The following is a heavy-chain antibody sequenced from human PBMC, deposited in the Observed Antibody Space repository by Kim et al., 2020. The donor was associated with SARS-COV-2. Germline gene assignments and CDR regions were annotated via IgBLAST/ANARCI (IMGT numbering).Heavy chain of an antibody. J-gene: IGHJ4*02. CDR3: ARAGYSYGLPFDY. Sequence: YNPSLKSRVTISVDTSKNQCSLKLSSVTAADTAVYYCARAGYSYGLPFDYWGQGTLVTVSS. D-gene: IGHD5-18*01. V-gene: IGHV4-31*02.